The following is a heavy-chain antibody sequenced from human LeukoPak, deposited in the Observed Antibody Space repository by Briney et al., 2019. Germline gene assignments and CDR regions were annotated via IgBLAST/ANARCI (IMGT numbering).Heavy chain of an antibody. V-gene: IGHV4-4*07. Sequence: SETLSLTCTVSGGSISSYYWSWIRQPAGKGLEWIGRIYTGGSTNYNPSLKSRVTMSVDTSKNQFSLKLSSVTAADTALYFCAGTELGYCTVTGCPLESWGQGTLVTVSS. J-gene: IGHJ4*02. CDR2: IYTGGST. CDR3: AGTELGYCTVTGCPLES. CDR1: GGSISSYY. D-gene: IGHD2-15*01.